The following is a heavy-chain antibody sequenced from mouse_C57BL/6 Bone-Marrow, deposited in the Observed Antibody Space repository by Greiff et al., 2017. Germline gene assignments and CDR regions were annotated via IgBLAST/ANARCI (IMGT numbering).Heavy chain of an antibody. V-gene: IGHV1-15*01. D-gene: IGHD2-5*01. Sequence: QVQLQQSGAELVRPGASVTLSCKASGYTFTDYEMHWVKQTPVHGLEWIGAIDPETGGTAYNQKFKGKATLTADKSSSTAYMELRSLTSRDSAVYYCTRSSSSNAWFAYWGQGTLVTVAA. CDR1: GYTFTDYE. CDR3: TRSSSSNAWFAY. CDR2: IDPETGGT. J-gene: IGHJ3*01.